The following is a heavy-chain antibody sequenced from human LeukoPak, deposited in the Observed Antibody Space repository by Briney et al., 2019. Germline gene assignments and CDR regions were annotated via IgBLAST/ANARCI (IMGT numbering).Heavy chain of an antibody. CDR2: IYYSGST. Sequence: SETLSLTCTVSGGSISSYYWSWIRQPPGKGLEWIGYIYYSGSTNYNPSLKSRVTISVDTSKNQFSLKLSSVTAADTAVYYCASYKPRYRSWYDYWGQGTLVTVSS. D-gene: IGHD6-13*01. J-gene: IGHJ4*02. CDR3: ASYKPRYRSWYDY. V-gene: IGHV4-59*01. CDR1: GGSISSYY.